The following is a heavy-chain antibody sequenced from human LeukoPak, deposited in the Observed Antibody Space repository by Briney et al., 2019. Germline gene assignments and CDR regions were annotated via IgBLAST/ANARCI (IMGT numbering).Heavy chain of an antibody. CDR3: ARGPTVVNDAFDI. CDR2: IYSGGST. J-gene: IGHJ3*02. CDR1: GFTVSSNY. D-gene: IGHD4-23*01. V-gene: IGHV3-66*01. Sequence: GGPLRLSCAASGFTVSSNYMSWVRQAPGKGLEWVSVIYSGGSTYYADSVKGRFTISRDNSKNTLYLQMNSLRAEDTAVYYCARGPTVVNDAFDIWGQGTMVTVSS.